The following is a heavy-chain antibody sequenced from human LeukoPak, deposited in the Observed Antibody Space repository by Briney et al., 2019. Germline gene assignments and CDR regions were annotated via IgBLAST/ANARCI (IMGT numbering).Heavy chain of an antibody. J-gene: IGHJ5*02. CDR1: GGSISSSNW. CDR2: IYTSGST. Sequence: SETLSLTCAVSGGSISSSNWWSWVRQPPGKGLEWIGRIYTSGSTIYNPSLKSRVTMSVDTSKNQFSLKLSSVTAADTAVYYCAREWNAWQQLVEADWFDPWGQGTLVTVSS. D-gene: IGHD6-13*01. CDR3: AREWNAWQQLVEADWFDP. V-gene: IGHV4-4*02.